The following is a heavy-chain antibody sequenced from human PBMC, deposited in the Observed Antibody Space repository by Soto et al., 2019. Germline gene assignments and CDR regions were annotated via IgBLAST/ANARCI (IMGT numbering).Heavy chain of an antibody. D-gene: IGHD6-13*01. CDR1: GFTFSSYA. CDR3: ARDGSSWFHYFDY. CDR2: ISYDGSNK. J-gene: IGHJ4*02. V-gene: IGHV3-30-3*01. Sequence: GGSLRLSCAASGFTFSSYAMHWVRQAPGKGLEWVAVISYDGSNKYYADSVKGRFTISRDNSKNTLYLQMNSLRAEDTAVYYCARDGSSWFHYFDYWGQGTLVTVSS.